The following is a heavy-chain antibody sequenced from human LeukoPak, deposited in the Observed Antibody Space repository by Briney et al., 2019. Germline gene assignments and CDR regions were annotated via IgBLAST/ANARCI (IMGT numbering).Heavy chain of an antibody. Sequence: GASVKVSCKASGYTFTSYGISWVRQAPGQGLEWMGWISAYNGNTNYAQKLQGRVTMTTGTSTSTAYMELRSLRSDDTAVYYCARDLEAYCGGDCYSDIWGQGTMVTVSS. D-gene: IGHD2-21*02. CDR1: GYTFTSYG. V-gene: IGHV1-18*01. CDR3: ARDLEAYCGGDCYSDI. CDR2: ISAYNGNT. J-gene: IGHJ3*02.